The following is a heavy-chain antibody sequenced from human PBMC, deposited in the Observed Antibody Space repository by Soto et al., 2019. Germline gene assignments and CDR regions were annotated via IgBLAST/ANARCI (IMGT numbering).Heavy chain of an antibody. Sequence: PGVSLRLSCAASGFTFSSYGMHWVRQAPGKGLEWVAVISYDGSNKYYADSVKGRFTISRDNSKNTLYLQMNSLRAEDTAVYYCASFLARDAFDIWGQGTMVTVSS. CDR1: GFTFSSYG. CDR3: ASFLARDAFDI. V-gene: IGHV3-30*03. CDR2: ISYDGSNK. D-gene: IGHD5-12*01. J-gene: IGHJ3*02.